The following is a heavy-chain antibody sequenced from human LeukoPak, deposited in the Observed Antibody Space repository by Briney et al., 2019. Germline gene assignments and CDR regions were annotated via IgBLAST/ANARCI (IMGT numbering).Heavy chain of an antibody. V-gene: IGHV1-3*01. J-gene: IGHJ6*02. CDR2: INAGNGNT. D-gene: IGHD6-13*01. CDR1: GYTFTSYA. Sequence: ASVKVSCKASGYTFTSYAMHWVRQAPGQRLEWMGWINAGNGNTKYSQKFQGRVTITRDTSASTAYMELSSLRSEDTAVYYCARGVDEGYSSSWYEARYYYYGMDVWGQGTTVTVSS. CDR3: ARGVDEGYSSSWYEARYYYYGMDV.